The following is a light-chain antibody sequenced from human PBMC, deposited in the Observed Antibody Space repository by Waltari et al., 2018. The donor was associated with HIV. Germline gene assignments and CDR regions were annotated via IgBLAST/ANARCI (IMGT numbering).Light chain of an antibody. CDR1: NLGDKY. V-gene: IGLV3-1*01. J-gene: IGLJ2*01. CDR3: QAWDSSNVV. CDR2: QNN. Sequence: SYELTQPPSVSVSPGQTASITCSGANLGDKYACWYQQKPGQSPLLVIYQNNKRPSGIPERCSGSNSGNTATLTISGTQAMDEADYFCQAWDSSNVVFGGGTKLTVL.